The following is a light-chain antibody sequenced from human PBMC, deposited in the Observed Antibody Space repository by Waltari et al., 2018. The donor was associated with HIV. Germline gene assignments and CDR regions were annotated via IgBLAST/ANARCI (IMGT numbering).Light chain of an antibody. Sequence: DIQMTQSPSTLSASVGDRVTITCRASQSISSWLAWYQQKPGKAPKLLIYKASSLESGVPSRFSGSGSGTEFARTINSLQPDDFTTYYCQQYNSYPYTFGQGTKLESK. V-gene: IGKV1-5*03. CDR3: QQYNSYPYT. CDR1: QSISSW. CDR2: KAS. J-gene: IGKJ2*01.